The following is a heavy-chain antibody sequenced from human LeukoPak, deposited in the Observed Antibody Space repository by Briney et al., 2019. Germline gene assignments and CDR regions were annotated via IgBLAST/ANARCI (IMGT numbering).Heavy chain of an antibody. CDR3: AKRSMLSSSWTPLDH. CDR1: GFTFSSHG. CDR2: ISYDGGIK. V-gene: IGHV3-30*18. J-gene: IGHJ4*02. Sequence: GASLRLSCAASGFTFSSHGMHWVRQAPGKGLEWVAVISYDGGIKYYGDSVKGRFTISRDSAKNTLYLQMNSLGAEDTAVYYCAKRSMLSSSWTPLDHWGQGALVTVSS. D-gene: IGHD6-13*01.